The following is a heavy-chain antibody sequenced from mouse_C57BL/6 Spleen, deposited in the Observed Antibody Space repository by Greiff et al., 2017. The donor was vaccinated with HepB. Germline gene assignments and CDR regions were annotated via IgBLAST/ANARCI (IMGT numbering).Heavy chain of an antibody. CDR3: AREEVFITTVVRDYYAMDY. D-gene: IGHD1-1*01. Sequence: QVQLKESGAELARPGASVKLSCKASGYTFTSYGISWVKQRTGQGLEWIGEIYPRSGNTYYNEKFKGKATLTADKSSSTAYMELRSLTYEDSAVYFCAREEVFITTVVRDYYAMDYWGQGTSVTVSS. J-gene: IGHJ4*01. CDR1: GYTFTSYG. CDR2: IYPRSGNT. V-gene: IGHV1-81*01.